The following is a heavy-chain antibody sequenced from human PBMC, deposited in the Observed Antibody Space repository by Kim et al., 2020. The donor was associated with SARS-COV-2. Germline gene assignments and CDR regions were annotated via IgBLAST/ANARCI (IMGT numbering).Heavy chain of an antibody. CDR1: GYTFTSYY. D-gene: IGHD3-3*01. V-gene: IGHV1-46*01. CDR3: ARDQDVLRFLEWSMDV. J-gene: IGHJ6*02. Sequence: ASVKVSCKASGYTFTSYYMHWVRQAPGQGLEWMGIINPSGGSTSYAQKFQGRVTMTRDTSTSTVYMELSSLRSEDTAVYYCARDQDVLRFLEWSMDVWGQGTTVTVSS. CDR2: INPSGGST.